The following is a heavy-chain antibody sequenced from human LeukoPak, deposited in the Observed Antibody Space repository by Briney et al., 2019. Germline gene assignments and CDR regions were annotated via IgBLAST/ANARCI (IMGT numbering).Heavy chain of an antibody. CDR1: GFTFSSYA. CDR3: ARVYFDY. J-gene: IGHJ4*02. V-gene: IGHV3-30-3*01. CDR2: IPYDGSNK. Sequence: PGGSLRLSCAASGFTFSSYAMRWVRQAPGKGLEWVAVIPYDGSNKYYADSVKGRFTISRDNSKNTLYLQMNSLRAEDTAVYYCARVYFDYWGQGTLVTVSS.